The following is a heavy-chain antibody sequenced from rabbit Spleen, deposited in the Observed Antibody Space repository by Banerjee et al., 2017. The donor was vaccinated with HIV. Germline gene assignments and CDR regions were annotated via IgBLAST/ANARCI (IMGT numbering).Heavy chain of an antibody. J-gene: IGHJ3*01. Sequence: QEQLEESGGDLVKPEGSLTLTCTASGFSFNNNDYMCWVRRAPGKGLEWISCIAGSSVGFTYSATWAKGRFTCSKTSSTTVTLQMTSLTVADTATYFCARDTGTSFSTYGMDLWGQGTLVTVS. CDR1: GFSFNNNDY. CDR2: IAGSSVGFT. CDR3: ARDTGTSFSTYGMDL. V-gene: IGHV1S45*01. D-gene: IGHD7-1*01.